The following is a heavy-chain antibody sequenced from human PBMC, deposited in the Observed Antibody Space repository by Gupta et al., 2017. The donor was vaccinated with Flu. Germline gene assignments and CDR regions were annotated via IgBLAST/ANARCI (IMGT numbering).Heavy chain of an antibody. D-gene: IGHD2-8*01. CDR2: IYLSGDT. CDR1: GVSMSSGAYF. CDR3: AREDTMAYYFDN. V-gene: IGHV4-61*02. J-gene: IGHJ4*01. Sequence: QVQLQESGPGLVKPSQTLSLTCSVSGVSMSSGAYFWAWIRQPAGKGLEWIGRIYLSGDTNFNPSLKSRATLSIDTSKNEFSLKLRSVSAADTAVYVCAREDTMAYYFDNWGHGALVTVSS.